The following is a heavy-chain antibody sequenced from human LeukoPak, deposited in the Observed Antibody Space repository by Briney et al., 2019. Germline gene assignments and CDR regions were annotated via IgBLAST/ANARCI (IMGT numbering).Heavy chain of an antibody. CDR1: GFSITTYY. J-gene: IGHJ4*02. CDR2: IHSSGSS. Sequence: PSETLSLTCTVSGFSITTYYWSWIRQSPGNGLEWIGQIHSSGSSTYNPSLKSRVTISLDTSKNQFSLHLSSVTAADTAVYYCARDIREVGESHYFGYWGQGTLVTVTS. V-gene: IGHV4-59*01. D-gene: IGHD1-26*01. CDR3: ARDIREVGESHYFGY.